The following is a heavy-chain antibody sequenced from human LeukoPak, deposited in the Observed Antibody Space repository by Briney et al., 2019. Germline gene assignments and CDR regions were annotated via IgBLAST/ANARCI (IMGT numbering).Heavy chain of an antibody. V-gene: IGHV3-72*01. CDR3: AREYSGSYSGDAFDI. CDR1: GFTFSDHY. Sequence: PGGSLRLSCAASGFTFSDHYMDWVRQAPGKGLEWVGRTRNKANSYTTEYAASVKGRFTISRDDSKNSLYLQMNSLKTEDTAVYYCAREYSGSYSGDAFDIWGQGTMVTVSS. CDR2: TRNKANSYTT. D-gene: IGHD1-26*01. J-gene: IGHJ3*02.